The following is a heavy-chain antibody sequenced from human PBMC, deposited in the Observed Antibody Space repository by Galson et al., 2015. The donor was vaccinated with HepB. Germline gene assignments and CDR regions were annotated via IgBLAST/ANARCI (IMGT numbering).Heavy chain of an antibody. Sequence: SLRLSCAASGFTFSSYAMNWVRQAPGRGLEWVSSISSGSSYIYYADSVKGRFTVSRDNAKNSLYLQMDSLRAEDTAVYYCARDGLAFCTIGICYTDYWGQGTLVTVSS. D-gene: IGHD2-8*01. CDR3: ARDGLAFCTIGICYTDY. V-gene: IGHV3-21*01. CDR2: ISSGSSYI. J-gene: IGHJ4*02. CDR1: GFTFSSYA.